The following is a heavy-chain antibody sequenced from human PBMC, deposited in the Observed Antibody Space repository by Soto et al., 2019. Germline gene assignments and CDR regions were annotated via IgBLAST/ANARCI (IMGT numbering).Heavy chain of an antibody. CDR2: IAYDGSNK. Sequence: GSLSLSCAASGFFLESFGMSFVSPPPGNGLYFVAEIAYDGSNKYYADSVDGLLTISKDKTKNTLYLQMNSLRAEDTAGYYCARAGTYYYFWSGYYTAAWHYYYGMDVWGQGTTVTVSS. J-gene: IGHJ6*02. CDR3: ARAGTYYYFWSGYYTAAWHYYYGMDV. V-gene: IGHV3-30*03. CDR1: GFFLESFG. D-gene: IGHD3-3*01.